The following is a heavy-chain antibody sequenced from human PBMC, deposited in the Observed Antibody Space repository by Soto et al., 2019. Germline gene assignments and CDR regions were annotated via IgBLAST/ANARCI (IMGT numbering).Heavy chain of an antibody. D-gene: IGHD6-13*01. V-gene: IGHV1-3*01. CDR2: INAGNGNT. Sequence: DSLKVSCKASGYTFTSYAMHWVRQAPGQRLEWMGWINAGNGNTKYSQKFQGRVTITRDTSASTAYMELSSLRSEDTAVYYCERVEQQLVEHTAYYYGMDVWGQGTTVTVS. CDR3: ERVEQQLVEHTAYYYGMDV. J-gene: IGHJ6*02. CDR1: GYTFTSYA.